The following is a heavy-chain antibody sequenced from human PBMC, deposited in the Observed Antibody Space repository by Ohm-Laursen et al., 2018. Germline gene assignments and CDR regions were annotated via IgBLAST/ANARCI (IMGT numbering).Heavy chain of an antibody. J-gene: IGHJ6*02. CDR1: GFTFIDYD. D-gene: IGHD3-22*01. CDR3: ARHDSSDSPSHYYYYTMDV. V-gene: IGHV3-11*01. CDR2: ITSGGGII. Sequence: GSLRLSCSASGFTFIDYDMSWIRQTPGKGLEWLSYITSGGGIIYSADSVKGRFTISRDNDEDTLYLQMNSLRAEDTAIHYCARHDSSDSPSHYYYYTMDVWGQGTTVTVSS.